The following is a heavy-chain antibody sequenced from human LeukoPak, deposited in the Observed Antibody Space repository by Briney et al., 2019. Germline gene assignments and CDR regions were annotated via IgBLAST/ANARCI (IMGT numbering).Heavy chain of an antibody. D-gene: IGHD3-10*01. CDR3: ARNGRVRRVVKDLFEY. CDR2: VSPYNGNT. J-gene: IGHJ4*02. CDR1: GYTFTDYD. V-gene: IGHV1-18*01. Sequence: ASVRVSCKTSGYTFTDYDITWVRQAPGQGLEWMGRVSPYNGNTYYSQRFQDRVTITKDTSAGTAYMDLRNLRTDDTAMYYCARNGRVRRVVKDLFEYWGQGTLVAVSS.